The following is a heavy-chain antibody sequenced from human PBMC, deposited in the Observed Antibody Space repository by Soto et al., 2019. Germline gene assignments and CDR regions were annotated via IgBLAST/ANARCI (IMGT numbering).Heavy chain of an antibody. CDR3: AHMTTVTTFDS. J-gene: IGHJ4*02. V-gene: IGHV2-5*02. CDR2: IYWDDDE. CDR1: GFSLTTSGVG. D-gene: IGHD4-17*01. Sequence: ESGPTLVNPTQTLTLTCTFSGFSLTTSGVGVGWIRQPPGKALEWLALIYWDDDERYSPSLQSRLTITKDTPKNQVGLTMTNMDPVDTATYYCAHMTTVTTFDSWGQGTLVTDSS.